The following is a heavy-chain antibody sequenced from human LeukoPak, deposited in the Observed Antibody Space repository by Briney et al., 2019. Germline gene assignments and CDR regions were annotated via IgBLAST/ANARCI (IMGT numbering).Heavy chain of an antibody. CDR2: MRYDGRSK. J-gene: IGHJ4*02. V-gene: IGHV3-30*02. Sequence: GSLRLSCAASGFTFSDYGMHWVRQAPGKGLEWVAFMRYDGRSKYFADSVKGRFTISRDNSKKTLYLQMNSLRAEDTAVYYCAKDGDYATAGTFDYWGQGTLVTVSS. D-gene: IGHD4-17*01. CDR1: GFTFSDYG. CDR3: AKDGDYATAGTFDY.